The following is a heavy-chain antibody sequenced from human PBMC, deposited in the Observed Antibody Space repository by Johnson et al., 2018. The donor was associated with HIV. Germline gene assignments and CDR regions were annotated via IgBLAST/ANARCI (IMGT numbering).Heavy chain of an antibody. Sequence: GGLIQPGGSLRLSCAASGFTVSSNYMSWVRQAPGKGLEWVSIIYGAGRTYYADSVKGRFTISRDNSKNTLYLQMNSLRAEDTAVYYCAREGFWGSGSYYNPDAFDIWGQGTMVTVSS. CDR2: IYGAGRT. V-gene: IGHV3-53*05. D-gene: IGHD3-10*01. J-gene: IGHJ3*02. CDR3: AREGFWGSGSYYNPDAFDI. CDR1: GFTVSSNY.